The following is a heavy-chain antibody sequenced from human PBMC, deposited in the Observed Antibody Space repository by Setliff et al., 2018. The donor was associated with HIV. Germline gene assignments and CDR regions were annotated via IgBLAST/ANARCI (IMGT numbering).Heavy chain of an antibody. CDR1: GYTFTDNY. CDR3: AREVYYDSSPGGHDAFDI. J-gene: IGHJ3*02. V-gene: IGHV1-2*02. D-gene: IGHD3-22*01. Sequence: ASVKVSCKASGYTFTDNYIHWVRQAPGQGLEWMGWTIPKSGGTNYAQRFQVRVTMTRDTSISTAYMELSRLRSDDTAVYYCAREVYYDSSPGGHDAFDIWGQGTKVTVSS. CDR2: TIPKSGGT.